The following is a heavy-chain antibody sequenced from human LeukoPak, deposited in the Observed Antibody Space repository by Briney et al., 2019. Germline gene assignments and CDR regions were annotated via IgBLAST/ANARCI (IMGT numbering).Heavy chain of an antibody. D-gene: IGHD2-15*01. CDR1: GSSFTSYW. Sequence: GASLKISCEGSGSSFTSYWTTWVRQMPGKGLEWMGRIDPSDSYTNYSPSFQGHVTTSADKSISTAYLQWSSLKASDSAIYYCAREPRGYCSGGSCWYYWGQGTLVTVSS. CDR2: IDPSDSYT. CDR3: AREPRGYCSGGSCWYY. V-gene: IGHV5-10-1*01. J-gene: IGHJ4*02.